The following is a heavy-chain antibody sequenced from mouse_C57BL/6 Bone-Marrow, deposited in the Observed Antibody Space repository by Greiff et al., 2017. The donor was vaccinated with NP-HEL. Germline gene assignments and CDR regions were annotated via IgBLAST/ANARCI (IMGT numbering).Heavy chain of an antibody. J-gene: IGHJ4*01. D-gene: IGHD1-1*01. CDR2: IDPENGDT. V-gene: IGHV14-4*01. CDR3: TTFITTVGYAMDD. Sequence: VQLQQSGAELVRPGASVKLSCTASGFNIKDDYMHWVKQWPEQGLEWIGWIDPENGDTEYASKFQGKATITADTSSNTAYLQLSSLTSEDTAVYYCTTFITTVGYAMDDWGQGTSVTVSS. CDR1: GFNIKDDY.